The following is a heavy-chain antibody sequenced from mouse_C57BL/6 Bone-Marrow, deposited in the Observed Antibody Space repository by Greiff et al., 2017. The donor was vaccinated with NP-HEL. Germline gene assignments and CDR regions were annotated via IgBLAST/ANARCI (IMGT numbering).Heavy chain of an antibody. D-gene: IGHD2-4*01. J-gene: IGHJ4*01. CDR1: GFTFTDYY. CDR3: ARSIYYDYADDPFYGMDY. Sequence: VKLMESGGGLVQPGGSLSLSCAASGFTFTDYYMSWVRQPPGKALEWVGFIRNKANGYTIEYSASVKGRFTISRDNSQSILYLQMNALRAEDSATYYCARSIYYDYADDPFYGMDYWGQGTSVTVSS. CDR2: IRNKANGYTI. V-gene: IGHV7-3*01.